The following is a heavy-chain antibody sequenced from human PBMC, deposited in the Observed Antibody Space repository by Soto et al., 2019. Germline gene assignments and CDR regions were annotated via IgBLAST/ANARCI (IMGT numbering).Heavy chain of an antibody. Sequence: GESLKISCAASGFTFSSYWMQWVHQAPGKGLVWVSRINSEGTTTTYADSVKGRFTISRDNAKNTLYLQMNSLRADDTAVYYCGRAPGGTGIVDYWGQGSLVTVSS. CDR1: GFTFSSYW. V-gene: IGHV3-74*03. D-gene: IGHD7-27*01. CDR3: GRAPGGTGIVDY. J-gene: IGHJ4*02. CDR2: INSEGTTT.